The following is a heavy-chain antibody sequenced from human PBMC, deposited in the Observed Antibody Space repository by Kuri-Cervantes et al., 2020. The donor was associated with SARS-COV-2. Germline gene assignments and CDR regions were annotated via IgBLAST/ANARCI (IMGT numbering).Heavy chain of an antibody. J-gene: IGHJ3*02. Sequence: GGSLKISCAASGFTFSSYAMSWVRQAPGKGLEWVSAISGSGGSTYYADSVKDRFTISRDNSKNTLYLQMNSLRAEDTAVYYCAKDREDIVVVPAAHSPDAFDIWGQGTMVTVSS. D-gene: IGHD2-2*01. V-gene: IGHV3-23*01. CDR2: ISGSGGST. CDR1: GFTFSSYA. CDR3: AKDREDIVVVPAAHSPDAFDI.